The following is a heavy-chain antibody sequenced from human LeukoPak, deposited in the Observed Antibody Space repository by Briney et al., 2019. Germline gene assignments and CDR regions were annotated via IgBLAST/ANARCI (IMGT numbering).Heavy chain of an antibody. CDR1: GYTFSSYD. V-gene: IGHV3-13*01. CDR3: ARGDYGGTSLSFDY. CDR2: IGTAGDT. J-gene: IGHJ4*02. Sequence: GGSLRLSCAASGYTFSSYDMHWVRQATGKGLEWVSSIGTAGDTYYSGSVKGRFTISRDRGKNSLYLQMNSLRVGDTAVYYCARGDYGGTSLSFDYWGQGALVTVSS. D-gene: IGHD4-23*01.